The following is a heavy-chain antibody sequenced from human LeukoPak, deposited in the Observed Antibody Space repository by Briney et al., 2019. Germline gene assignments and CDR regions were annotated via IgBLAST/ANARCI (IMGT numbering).Heavy chain of an antibody. CDR3: ARDRGAYSGSYYHDAFDI. D-gene: IGHD1-26*01. CDR2: IYHSGST. Sequence: PSETLSLTCTVSGYSISSGYYWGWIRQPPGKGLEWIGSIYHSGSTYYNPSLKSRVTISVDRSKNQFSLKLSSVTAADTAVYYCARDRGAYSGSYYHDAFDIWGQGTMVTVSS. J-gene: IGHJ3*02. CDR1: GYSISSGYY. V-gene: IGHV4-38-2*02.